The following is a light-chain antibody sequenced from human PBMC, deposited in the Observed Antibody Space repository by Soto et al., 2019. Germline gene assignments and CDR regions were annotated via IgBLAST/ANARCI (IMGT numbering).Light chain of an antibody. CDR3: QQGNNSRT. CDR1: QSVSSN. Sequence: EIVMTQSPATLSVSPGERATLSCRASQSVSSNLAWYQQKPGQAPRLLIYGASTRATGIPARFSGSGSGTESTLTISRLSSEDFAVYYCQQGNNSRTFGQGTKVDIK. V-gene: IGKV3-15*01. J-gene: IGKJ1*01. CDR2: GAS.